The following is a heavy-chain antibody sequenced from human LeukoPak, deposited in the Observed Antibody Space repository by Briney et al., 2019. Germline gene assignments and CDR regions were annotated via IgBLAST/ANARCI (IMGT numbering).Heavy chain of an antibody. D-gene: IGHD6-13*01. V-gene: IGHV1-2*02. CDR2: INPNSGGT. J-gene: IGHJ6*03. Sequence: ASVKVSCKASGYTFTGYCMHWVRQAPGQRLEYMGWINPNSGGTNYVQKFQGRVTMTRDTSISTAYMELSSLRSDDAAVYYCARGAAAGVYYYYYMDVWGKGTTVTVSS. CDR3: ARGAAAGVYYYYYMDV. CDR1: GYTFTGYC.